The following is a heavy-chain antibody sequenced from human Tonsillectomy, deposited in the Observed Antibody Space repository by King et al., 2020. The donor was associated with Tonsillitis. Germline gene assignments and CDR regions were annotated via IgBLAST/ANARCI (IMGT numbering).Heavy chain of an antibody. CDR2: IHISGST. V-gene: IGHV4-59*01. CDR1: AYSLTTYY. D-gene: IGHD6-13*01. J-gene: IGHJ4*02. Sequence: QLQESGPGLVKPSETLSLTCKVSAYSLTTYYWSWLRQPPGKGLEWIGFIHISGSTNYNPSLRCRVTISLDKSKNHSALSLNSLTAAYTAVYYCARGWGISWYRYFFDYWGQGTLVTVSS. CDR3: ARGWGISWYRYFFDY.